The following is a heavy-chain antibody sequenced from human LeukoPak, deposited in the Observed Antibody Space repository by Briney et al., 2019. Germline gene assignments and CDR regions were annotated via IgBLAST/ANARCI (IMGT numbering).Heavy chain of an antibody. CDR2: IDWDDDT. CDR3: ARMNRGNYFDY. Sequence: SGPALVKPTQTLTLTCTFYGFSLNTSGMCVSWIRQPPGKALEWLARIDWDDDTYYSTSLNTRLTISKDTSKNQVVLTMTNMDPVDTATYYCARMNRGNYFDYWGQGTLVTVSS. V-gene: IGHV2-70*11. CDR1: GFSLNTSGMC. J-gene: IGHJ4*02. D-gene: IGHD7-27*01.